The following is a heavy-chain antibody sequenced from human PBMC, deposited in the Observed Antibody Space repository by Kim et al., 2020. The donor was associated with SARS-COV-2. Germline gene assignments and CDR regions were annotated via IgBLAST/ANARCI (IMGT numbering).Heavy chain of an antibody. J-gene: IGHJ2*01. CDR3: ARAGGSSISYWYFDL. Sequence: PPLKSRVTISVDTSKNQFSLKLSAVTAADTAVYYCARAGGSSISYWYFDLWGRGTLVTVSS. D-gene: IGHD3-10*01. V-gene: IGHV4-34*01.